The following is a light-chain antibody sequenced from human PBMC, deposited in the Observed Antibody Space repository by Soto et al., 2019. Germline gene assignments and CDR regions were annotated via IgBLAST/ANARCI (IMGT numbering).Light chain of an antibody. CDR1: QSISSW. CDR3: QQYDSYSLA. J-gene: IGKJ4*01. V-gene: IGKV1-5*01. Sequence: DIQMTQSPSTLSASVGDRVTITCRASQSISSWLTWYQQKPGKAPKLLIYDASSLESGVPSRFSGSGSGTEFTLTISSLQPDDFATYFCQQYDSYSLALGGWAKVDIK. CDR2: DAS.